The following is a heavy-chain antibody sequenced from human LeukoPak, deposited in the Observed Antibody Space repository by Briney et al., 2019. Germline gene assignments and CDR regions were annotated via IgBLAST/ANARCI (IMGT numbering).Heavy chain of an antibody. J-gene: IGHJ6*04. Sequence: GGSPRLSCAASGFSVSNNFMTWVRQAPGKGLEWVSLIYSGGTTYYADSVKGRFTISRDNSKNTLYLQMNSLRAEDTAIYYCGRNVAVWGKGTTVTISS. V-gene: IGHV3-53*01. CDR3: GRNVAV. CDR2: IYSGGTT. CDR1: GFSVSNNF.